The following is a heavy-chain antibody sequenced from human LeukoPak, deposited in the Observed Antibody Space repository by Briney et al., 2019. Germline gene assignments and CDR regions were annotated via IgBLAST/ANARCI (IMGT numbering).Heavy chain of an antibody. J-gene: IGHJ4*02. V-gene: IGHV4-34*01. CDR2: INRSGST. D-gene: IGHD6-25*01. CDR1: GGSFSGYY. Sequence: PSETLSLTCAVSGGSFSGYYWSWIRQPPGKGLEWIGEINRSGSTNYNPSRKSRVTISVDTSKNQCSLKLSSVTAADTAVYYCARGRLIFDFWGQGTLVTVSS. CDR3: ARGRLIFDF.